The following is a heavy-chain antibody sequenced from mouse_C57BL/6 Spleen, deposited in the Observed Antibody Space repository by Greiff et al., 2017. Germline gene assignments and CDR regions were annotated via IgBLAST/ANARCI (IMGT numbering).Heavy chain of an antibody. CDR2: IHPGNSDT. D-gene: IGHD1-1*01. V-gene: IGHV1-5*01. Sequence: EVKLLESGTVLARPGASVKMSCKTSGYTFTSYWMHWVKQRPGQGLEWIGAIHPGNSDTSYNQKFKGKAKLTAVTSASTAYMELSSLTNEDSAVYYCTRSGGSRDVFDYWGQGTTLTVSS. CDR1: GYTFTSYW. CDR3: TRSGGSRDVFDY. J-gene: IGHJ2*01.